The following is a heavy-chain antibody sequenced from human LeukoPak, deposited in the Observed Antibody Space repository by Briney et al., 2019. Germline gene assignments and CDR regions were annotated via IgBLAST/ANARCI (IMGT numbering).Heavy chain of an antibody. D-gene: IGHD6-13*01. J-gene: IGHJ4*03. CDR3: AREGGNSTSWGSFDY. CDR2: ISWDANKK. CDR1: GFTFRSYT. V-gene: IGHV3-30*04. Sequence: GGSLRPSWGAAGFTFRSYTMHCVRQAPGNGLQWAAFISWDANKKFYTDSGEGRSTISRDNSKNTLSLQTNSLRLEKTALYYCAREGGNSTSWGSFDYWGQGDLVTVSS.